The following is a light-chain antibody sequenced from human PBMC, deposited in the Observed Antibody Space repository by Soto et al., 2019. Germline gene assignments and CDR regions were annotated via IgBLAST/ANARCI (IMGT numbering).Light chain of an antibody. CDR3: QQYENYWT. J-gene: IGKJ1*01. CDR1: QTITRW. CDR2: DAS. Sequence: DIQMTQSPSTLSASVGDRVTITCRASQTITRWMAWYQQKPGKAPKLLIYDASTLESGVPSRFSGSRSGTEFSLTISNLQPDDCATYYCQQYENYWTFGQGTTVDIK. V-gene: IGKV1-5*01.